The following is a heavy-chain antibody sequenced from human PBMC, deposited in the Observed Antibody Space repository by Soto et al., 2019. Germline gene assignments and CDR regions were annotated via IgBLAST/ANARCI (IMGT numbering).Heavy chain of an antibody. CDR2: FNPRVGGT. D-gene: IGHD2-21*01. J-gene: IGHJ6*02. Sequence: QAQLMQSEADVKKPGASVRLSCEPSGYFFNDYYIHWVRQAPGQGPEWVGMFNPRVGGTTFAQKFQGRVTLTRGTSRDTFNMDLYSLTSDDTAVYYCARGGSVVAVEGPIYIDHYGMDLWGQGTTLTVSS. CDR1: GYFFNDYY. CDR3: ARGGSVVAVEGPIYIDHYGMDL. V-gene: IGHV1-46*02.